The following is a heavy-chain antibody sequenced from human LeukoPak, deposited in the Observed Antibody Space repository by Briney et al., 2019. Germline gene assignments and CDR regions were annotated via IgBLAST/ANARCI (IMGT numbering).Heavy chain of an antibody. V-gene: IGHV3-30*03. CDR1: GFTFSSYG. D-gene: IGHD2-8*01. J-gene: IGHJ4*02. CDR2: ISYDGSNK. Sequence: GGSLRLSCAASGFTFSSYGMHWVRQAPGKGLEWVAVISYDGSNKYYADSVKGRFTISRDNSKNTLYLQMNSLRAADTAVYYCARDMYGGPGDYWGQGTLVTVSS. CDR3: ARDMYGGPGDY.